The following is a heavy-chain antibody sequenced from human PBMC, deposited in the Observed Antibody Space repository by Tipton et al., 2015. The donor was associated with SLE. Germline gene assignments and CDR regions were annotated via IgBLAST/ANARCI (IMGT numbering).Heavy chain of an antibody. CDR2: INHSGST. CDR1: GGSFSGYY. D-gene: IGHD4-17*01. J-gene: IGHJ5*02. Sequence: LRLSCAVYGGSFSGYYWSWIRQPPGKGLEWIGEINHSGSTNYNPSLKSRLSISVDTSKNQFSLKLSSVTAADTAVYYCARDGGGDYGFDPWGQGTLVTVSS. V-gene: IGHV4-34*09. CDR3: ARDGGGDYGFDP.